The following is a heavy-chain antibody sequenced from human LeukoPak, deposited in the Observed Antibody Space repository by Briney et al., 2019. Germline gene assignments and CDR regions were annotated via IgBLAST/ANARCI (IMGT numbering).Heavy chain of an antibody. Sequence: PSETLSLTCTVSGGSISSYYWSWIRQPAGKGLEWIGRIYTSGSTNYNPSLKSRVTISVNTSKNQFSLKLSSATAADTAVYYCARDRGGNYDYWFDPWGQGTLVTVSS. V-gene: IGHV4-4*07. CDR1: GGSISSYY. D-gene: IGHD5-12*01. J-gene: IGHJ5*02. CDR2: IYTSGST. CDR3: ARDRGGNYDYWFDP.